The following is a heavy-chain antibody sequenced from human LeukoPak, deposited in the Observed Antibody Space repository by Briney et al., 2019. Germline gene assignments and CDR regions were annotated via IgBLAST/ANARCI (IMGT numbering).Heavy chain of an antibody. CDR2: IKQDGSEK. J-gene: IGHJ4*02. V-gene: IGHV3-7*01. CDR1: EFAFSSYW. CDR3: ARVFGAGYSDY. D-gene: IGHD4/OR15-4a*01. Sequence: GGSLRLSCAASEFAFSSYWMSWVRQAPGKGLEWVASIKQDGSEKYYVDSVKGRVTISRDNAKNSLYLQMNSLRAEDTAVYYCARVFGAGYSDYWGQGTLVTVSS.